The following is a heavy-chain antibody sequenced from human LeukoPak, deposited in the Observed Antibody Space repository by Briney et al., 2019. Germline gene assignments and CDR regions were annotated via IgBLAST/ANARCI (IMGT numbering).Heavy chain of an antibody. CDR3: ARSLRFLEWFDY. CDR1: GYTSINYG. J-gene: IGHJ5*01. D-gene: IGHD3-3*01. Sequence: ASVKVSCKASGYTSINYGISWVRQAPGQGLEWMGWISAYNGNRNYAQKFQGRVTMTTDTSTSTAYMELRSLRSDDTAVYYCARSLRFLEWFDYWGQGTLVTVSS. CDR2: ISAYNGNR. V-gene: IGHV1-18*01.